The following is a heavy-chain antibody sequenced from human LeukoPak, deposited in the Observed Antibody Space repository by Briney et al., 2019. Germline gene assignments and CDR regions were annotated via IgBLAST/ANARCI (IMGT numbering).Heavy chain of an antibody. D-gene: IGHD3-9*01. J-gene: IGHJ4*02. Sequence: XGSLRLSCAASGFTFSNYVMSWVRQAPGKGLEWVSYINHNGEMIFYPDFVKGRFTISRDNAKNSLYLQMNSLRGEDTAVYYCARDNDWAFHYWGQGTLVTVSS. CDR1: GFTFSNYV. CDR3: ARDNDWAFHY. V-gene: IGHV3-48*01. CDR2: INHNGEMI.